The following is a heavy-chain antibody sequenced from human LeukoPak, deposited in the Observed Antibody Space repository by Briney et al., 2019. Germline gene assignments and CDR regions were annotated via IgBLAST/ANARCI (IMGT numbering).Heavy chain of an antibody. CDR3: GRRYCISSTCYWDY. D-gene: IGHD2-2*01. J-gene: IGHJ4*02. V-gene: IGHV3-48*02. Sequence: GGSLRLSCAASGFTFSSYAMSWVRQAPGKGLEWVSYISSSSSAIYYADSVKGRFTISRDNAKNSLYLQMNSLRDEDTAVYYCGRRYCISSTCYWDYWGQGTLVTVSS. CDR1: GFTFSSYA. CDR2: ISSSSSAI.